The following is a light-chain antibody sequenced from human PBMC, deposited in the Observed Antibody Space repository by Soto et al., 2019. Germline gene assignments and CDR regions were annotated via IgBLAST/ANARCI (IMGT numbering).Light chain of an antibody. V-gene: IGKV1-5*03. CDR2: EAS. CDR3: QQYYSYPWT. CDR1: QSIDTL. J-gene: IGKJ1*01. Sequence: DIQMTQSPSTLSASVGDRVTITCRATQSIDTLLAWYQQKPGRAPNLLMYEASTLQSGVPLRFSGSASGTEFARNIYSLQPDDVATYYCQQYYSYPWTFGQGTKVEIK.